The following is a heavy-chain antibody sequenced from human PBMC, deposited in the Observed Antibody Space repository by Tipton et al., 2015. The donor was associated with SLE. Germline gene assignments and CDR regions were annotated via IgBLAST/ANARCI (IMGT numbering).Heavy chain of an antibody. CDR2: IYYSGNT. Sequence: TLSLTCSVSNGSMNSYYWSWIRQPPGKGLEWIGYIYYSGNTNYSPSLKSRVTISVDTSKNQFSLRLSSVTAADTAVYYCASGEVVVMPGDTPYYYYHGMDVWGQGTPVTVSS. CDR1: NGSMNSYY. D-gene: IGHD2-2*01. J-gene: IGHJ6*02. CDR3: ASGEVVVMPGDTPYYYYHGMDV. V-gene: IGHV4-59*01.